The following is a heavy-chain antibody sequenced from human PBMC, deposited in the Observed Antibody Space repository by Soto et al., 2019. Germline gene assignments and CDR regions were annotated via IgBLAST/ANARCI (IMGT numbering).Heavy chain of an antibody. CDR3: ACASHQRGGNVDEAFDI. D-gene: IGHD2-2*01. J-gene: IGHJ3*02. CDR1: GGCISSGIYY. CDR2: MYFSGRT. V-gene: IGHV4-39*01. Sequence: SETLSLTCTVSGGCISSGIYYWGWIRQPPGKGPEWIGNMYFSGRTYYSPSLESRVTISADTSKNKLSLRLSSVIAEDTALYYCACASHQRGGNVDEAFDIWGRGTMVTV.